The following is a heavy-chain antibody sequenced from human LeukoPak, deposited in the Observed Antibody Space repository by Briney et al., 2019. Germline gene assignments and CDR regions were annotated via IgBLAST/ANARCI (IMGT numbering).Heavy chain of an antibody. CDR3: AKGTAMAHFDY. CDR2: ITGSGGST. CDR1: GFTFTSYG. D-gene: IGHD5-18*01. Sequence: PGGSLRLSCAASGFTFTSYGMSWVRQAPGKGLEWVSTITGSGGSTYYADSVKGRFTISRDNSKNTLYLQMNSLRAEDTAVYYCAKGTAMAHFDYWGQGTLVTVSS. V-gene: IGHV3-23*01. J-gene: IGHJ4*02.